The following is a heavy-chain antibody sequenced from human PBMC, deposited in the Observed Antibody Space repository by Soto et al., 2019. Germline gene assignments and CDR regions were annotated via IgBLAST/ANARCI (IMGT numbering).Heavy chain of an antibody. CDR3: AKDPPSPGGSGWYPESLYYFDY. V-gene: IGHV3-23*01. CDR2: ISGSGGST. Sequence: EVQLLESGGGLVQPGGSLRLSCAASGFTFSSYAMSWVRQAPGKWLEWVSAISGSGGSTYYADSVKGRFTISRDNSKNTLYLQMNSQRAEDTAVYYCAKDPPSPGGSGWYPESLYYFDYWGQGTLVTVSS. J-gene: IGHJ4*02. CDR1: GFTFSSYA. D-gene: IGHD6-19*01.